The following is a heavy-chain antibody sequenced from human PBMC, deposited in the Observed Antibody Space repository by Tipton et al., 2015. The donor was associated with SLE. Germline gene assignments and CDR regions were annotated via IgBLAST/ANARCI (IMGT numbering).Heavy chain of an antibody. CDR3: ARVLDYYYYGMDV. V-gene: IGHV3-53*05. Sequence: SLRLSCAAPGFTVSYKYMSWVRQAPGKGLEWVALIYSGVSAYYADSVKGRFTISRDNSKNTLYLQMNSLRAEDTAVYYCARVLDYYYYGMDVWGQGTTVTVSS. CDR2: IYSGVSA. CDR1: GFTVSYKY. J-gene: IGHJ6*02.